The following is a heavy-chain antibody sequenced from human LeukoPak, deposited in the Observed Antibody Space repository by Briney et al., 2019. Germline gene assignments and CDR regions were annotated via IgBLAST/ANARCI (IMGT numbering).Heavy chain of an antibody. V-gene: IGHV3-30-3*01. D-gene: IGHD4-17*01. Sequence: GSLRLSCAASGFTFSSYAMHWVRQAPGKGLEWVAVISYDGSNKYYADSVKGRFTISRDNSKNTLYLQMNSLRAEDTAVYYCARDRTVTTSGVDYWGQGTLVTVSS. CDR3: ARDRTVTTSGVDY. J-gene: IGHJ4*02. CDR2: ISYDGSNK. CDR1: GFTFSSYA.